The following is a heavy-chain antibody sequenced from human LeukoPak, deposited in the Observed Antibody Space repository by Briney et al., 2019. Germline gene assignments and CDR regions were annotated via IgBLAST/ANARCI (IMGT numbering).Heavy chain of an antibody. CDR2: IYPGDSDT. J-gene: IGHJ6*02. Sequence: GESLKISCKGSGYSFTNYWVGWVRQMPGKGLEWMGIIYPGDSDTRYSPSFQGQVTISADKSISTAYLQWSSLKASDTAMYYCARHRGYAGYYYGMDVWGQGTTVTVSS. CDR1: GYSFTNYW. D-gene: IGHD3-16*01. CDR3: ARHRGYAGYYYGMDV. V-gene: IGHV5-51*01.